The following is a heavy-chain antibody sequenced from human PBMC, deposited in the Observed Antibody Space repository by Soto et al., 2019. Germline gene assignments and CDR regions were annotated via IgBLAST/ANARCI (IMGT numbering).Heavy chain of an antibody. CDR2: IKSKTDGETT. V-gene: IGHV3-15*07. D-gene: IGHD3-10*01. CDR1: GFPFSNAW. Sequence: EVQLVESGGGFVKPGGSLRLSCAVSGFPFSNAWMNWVRQAPRKGLEWVGRIKSKTDGETTDYGAPVKGRFTISRDDSKNTLYLQMNSLKTEDTALYYCTTLRISMVRGVPAADYWGQGTLVTFSS. J-gene: IGHJ4*02. CDR3: TTLRISMVRGVPAADY.